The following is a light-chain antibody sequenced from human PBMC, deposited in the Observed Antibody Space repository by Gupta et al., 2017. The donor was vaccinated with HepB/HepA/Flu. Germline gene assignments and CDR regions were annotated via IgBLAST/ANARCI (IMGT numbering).Light chain of an antibody. Sequence: DIQLTQSPSFLSASVGDRVTITCRASQGISTFLAWYQQKPGKAPKLLIYAASTLQSGVPPRFSGSGSGXEFTLTXTSLQPEDFATYYCQQLNSYPFTFXPGTKVDIK. J-gene: IGKJ3*01. CDR1: QGISTF. V-gene: IGKV1-9*01. CDR2: AAS. CDR3: QQLNSYPFT.